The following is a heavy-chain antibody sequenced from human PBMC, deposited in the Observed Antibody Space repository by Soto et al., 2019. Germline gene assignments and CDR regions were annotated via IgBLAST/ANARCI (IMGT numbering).Heavy chain of an antibody. V-gene: IGHV4-59*01. J-gene: IGHJ6*02. Sequence: SETLSLTCTVSGGSISSYYWSWIRQPPGKGLEWIGYIYYSGSTNYNPSLKSRVTISVDTSKNQFSLKLSSVTAADTAVYYCARDPLDSYGMDVWGQGTTVTVSS. CDR1: GGSISSYY. CDR3: ARDPLDSYGMDV. D-gene: IGHD2-21*01. CDR2: IYYSGST.